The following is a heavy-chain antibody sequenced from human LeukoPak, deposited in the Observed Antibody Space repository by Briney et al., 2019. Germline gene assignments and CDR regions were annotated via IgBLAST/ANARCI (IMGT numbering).Heavy chain of an antibody. Sequence: ASVKVSCKASGYTFTSYGISWVRQAPGQGLEWMGWISAYNGNTNYAQKLQGRVTMTTDTSTSTAYMELRSLRSDDTAVYYCARFNGCGGSTSCYGAFDIWGQGTMVTVSS. V-gene: IGHV1-18*01. D-gene: IGHD2-2*01. CDR2: ISAYNGNT. CDR1: GYTFTSYG. J-gene: IGHJ3*02. CDR3: ARFNGCGGSTSCYGAFDI.